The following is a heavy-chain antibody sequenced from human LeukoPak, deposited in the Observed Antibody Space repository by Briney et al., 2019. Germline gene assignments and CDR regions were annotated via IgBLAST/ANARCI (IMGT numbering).Heavy chain of an antibody. CDR3: ARARYDILTGYQNFDFDY. CDR2: IYYSGST. D-gene: IGHD3-9*01. J-gene: IGHJ4*02. Sequence: PLETLSLTCTVSGGSISSHYWSWIRQPPGKGLEWIGYIYYSGSTNYNPSLKSRVTISVDTSKNQFSLKLSSVTAADTAVYYCARARYDILTGYQNFDFDYWGQGTLVTVSS. CDR1: GGSISSHY. V-gene: IGHV4-59*11.